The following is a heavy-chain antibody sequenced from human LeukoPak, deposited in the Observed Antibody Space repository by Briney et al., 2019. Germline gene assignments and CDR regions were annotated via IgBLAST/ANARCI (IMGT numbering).Heavy chain of an antibody. CDR1: GGTFSSYA. CDR3: AASLGAASFDY. V-gene: IGHV1-69*05. Sequence: SVKVSCKASGGTFSSYAISWVRQAPGQGLEWMGGIIPIFGTANHAQKFQGRVTITTDESTSTAYMELSSLRSEDTAVYYCAASLGAASFDYWGQGTLVTVSS. D-gene: IGHD1-26*01. J-gene: IGHJ4*02. CDR2: IIPIFGTA.